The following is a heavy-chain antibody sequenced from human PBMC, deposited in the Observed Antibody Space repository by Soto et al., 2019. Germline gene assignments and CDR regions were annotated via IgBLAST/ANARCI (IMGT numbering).Heavy chain of an antibody. CDR2: IRSKAYGGTT. V-gene: IGHV3-49*03. Sequence: GESLKISCTASGFTFGDYAMSWFRQAPGKGLEWVGFIRSKAYGGTTEYAASVKVRFTISRDDSKSIAYLQMNSLKTEDTAVYYCARDWASLGPAAACDAFDIWGQGTMVTVS. J-gene: IGHJ3*02. CDR1: GFTFGDYA. D-gene: IGHD6-13*01. CDR3: ARDWASLGPAAACDAFDI.